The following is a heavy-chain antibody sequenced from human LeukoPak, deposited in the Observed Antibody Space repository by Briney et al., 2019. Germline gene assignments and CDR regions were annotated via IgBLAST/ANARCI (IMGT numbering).Heavy chain of an antibody. CDR2: IKQDGSEK. Sequence: GGSLRLSCAASGFSFSSYWMSWVHQAPGKGLEWVANIKQDGSEKYYVDSVKGRFTISRDNAKNSLYLQMDSLRAEDTAVYYCVGHSDYWGQGTLVTVSS. CDR1: GFSFSSYW. V-gene: IGHV3-7*01. CDR3: VGHSDY. J-gene: IGHJ4*02. D-gene: IGHD3-16*01.